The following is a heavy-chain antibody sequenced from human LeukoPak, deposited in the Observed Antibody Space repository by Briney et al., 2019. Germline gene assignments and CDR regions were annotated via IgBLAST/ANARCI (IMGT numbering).Heavy chain of an antibody. Sequence: PGGSLRLSCAASGFTLYDYGMSWVRTAPGKGLEWVSGINWNGGSTGYADSVKGRFTISRDNAKNSLYLQMNSLRAEDTALYYCARSVAASRDYWGQGTLVTVSS. CDR3: ARSVAASRDY. D-gene: IGHD2-15*01. J-gene: IGHJ4*02. CDR2: INWNGGST. V-gene: IGHV3-20*04. CDR1: GFTLYDYG.